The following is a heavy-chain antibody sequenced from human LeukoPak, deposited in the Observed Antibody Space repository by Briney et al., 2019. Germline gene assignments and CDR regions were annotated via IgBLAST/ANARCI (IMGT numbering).Heavy chain of an antibody. D-gene: IGHD2-2*01. Sequence: WWSLTLSCAASGFSFSSYCLNWVRQAPGQGLAWVSYISRSGSVIYYPHPVKGRFTIVRDNAQKSVYLHMNSLRAEDTAAHYCARGGRYCDSSRCYYFDDWGQGTLVTVSS. V-gene: IGHV3-48*04. J-gene: IGHJ4*02. CDR3: ARGGRYCDSSRCYYFDD. CDR1: GFSFSSYC. CDR2: ISRSGSVI.